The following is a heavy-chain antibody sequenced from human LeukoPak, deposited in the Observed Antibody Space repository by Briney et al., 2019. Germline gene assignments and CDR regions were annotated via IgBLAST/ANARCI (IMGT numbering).Heavy chain of an antibody. CDR1: GDSISSYY. Sequence: PSETLSLTCCVSGDSISSYYWSWIRQPPGKGLEWIGYIYYSGNTKYNPSLKSRVTISVDTSRNQFSLKLSSVTAADTAVYYCARGRYCSGGYCYWYFDLWGRGTLVTVSS. CDR2: IYYSGNT. CDR3: ARGRYCSGGYCYWYFDL. V-gene: IGHV4-59*01. J-gene: IGHJ2*01. D-gene: IGHD2-15*01.